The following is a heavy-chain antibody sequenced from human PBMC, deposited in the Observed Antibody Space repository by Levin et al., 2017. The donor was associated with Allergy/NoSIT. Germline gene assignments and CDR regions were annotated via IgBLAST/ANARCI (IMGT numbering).Heavy chain of an antibody. CDR3: ARGQRATQWLKDNYFDY. J-gene: IGHJ4*02. V-gene: IGHV1-46*01. CDR1: GYTFTSYY. D-gene: IGHD3-22*01. CDR2: INPSGGST. Sequence: ASVKVSCKASGYTFTSYYMHWVRQAPGQGLEWMGIINPSGGSTSYAQKFQGRVTMTRDTSTSTVYMELSSLRSEDTAVYYCARGQRATQWLKDNYFDYWGQGTLVTVSS.